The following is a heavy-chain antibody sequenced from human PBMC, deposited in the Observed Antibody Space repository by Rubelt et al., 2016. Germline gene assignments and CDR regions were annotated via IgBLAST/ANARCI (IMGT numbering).Heavy chain of an antibody. Sequence: QVQLVQSGAEVKKPGASVKVSCKASGYTFTSYGISWVRQAPGHGLEWMGWISAYNGNTNYAQKLQGGVTMTTDTSTRTAYMELRSLRSDDTAVYYCARDKEWLATRGFQNWFDPWGQGTLVTVSS. CDR1: GYTFTSYG. D-gene: IGHD6-19*01. CDR3: ARDKEWLATRGFQNWFDP. V-gene: IGHV1-18*01. J-gene: IGHJ5*02. CDR2: ISAYNGNT.